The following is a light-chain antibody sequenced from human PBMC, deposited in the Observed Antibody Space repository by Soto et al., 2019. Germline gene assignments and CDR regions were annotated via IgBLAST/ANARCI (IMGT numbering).Light chain of an antibody. CDR1: QSVSSN. CDR2: GAS. Sequence: EIVMTQSPATLSVSPGERATLSCRASQSVSSNLAWYQQKPGQAPRLLIYGASTRATGIPARFSGSGSGTEFTLTISSLQSEDFVVYYCQPYNNWPLTLGGGTKVDIK. CDR3: QPYNNWPLT. J-gene: IGKJ4*01. V-gene: IGKV3-15*01.